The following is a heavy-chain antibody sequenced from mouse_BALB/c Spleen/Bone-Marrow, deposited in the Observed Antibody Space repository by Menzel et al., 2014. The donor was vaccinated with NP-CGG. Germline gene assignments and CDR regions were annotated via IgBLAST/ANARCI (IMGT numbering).Heavy chain of an antibody. CDR2: INPGSGST. J-gene: IGHJ2*01. CDR3: SRQTASFFDY. D-gene: IGHD1-2*01. V-gene: IGHV1-54*03. Sequence: QVHVKQSGAELVRPGTSVKVSCKASGYAFTNYLIEWVKQRPGQGLEWIGVINPGSGSTNYNEKFKDKVTLTADESSSTAYMQISSLTSDDSAVYFCSRQTASFFDYWGQGTTLTVSS. CDR1: GYAFTNYL.